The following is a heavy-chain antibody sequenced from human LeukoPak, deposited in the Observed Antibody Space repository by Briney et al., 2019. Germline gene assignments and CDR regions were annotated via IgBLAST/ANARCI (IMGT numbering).Heavy chain of an antibody. D-gene: IGHD2-21*02. CDR1: GGSFSGYY. CDR3: ARDACGGDCPLYSWYFDL. J-gene: IGHJ2*01. V-gene: IGHV4-34*01. CDR2: INHSGST. Sequence: SETLSLTCAVYGGSFSGYYWSWIRQPPGKGLEWIGEINHSGSTNYNPSLKSRVTISVDTSKNQFSLKLSSVTAADTAVYYCARDACGGDCPLYSWYFDLWGRGTLVTVSS.